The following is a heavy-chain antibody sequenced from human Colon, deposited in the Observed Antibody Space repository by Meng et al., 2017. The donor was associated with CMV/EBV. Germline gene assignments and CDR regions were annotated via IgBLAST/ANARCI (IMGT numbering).Heavy chain of an antibody. D-gene: IGHD2-15*01. V-gene: IGHV4-30-4*01. Sequence: RGDYYWSWLRQPPGKGLEWIGYIYYSGSTYYNPSLKSRVSVSADASKHQFSLQMTSLTAADTAVYFCARARRDPEYCSGGSCYSFDYWGQGTLVTVSS. CDR1: RGDYY. CDR2: IYYSGST. CDR3: ARARRDPEYCSGGSCYSFDY. J-gene: IGHJ4*02.